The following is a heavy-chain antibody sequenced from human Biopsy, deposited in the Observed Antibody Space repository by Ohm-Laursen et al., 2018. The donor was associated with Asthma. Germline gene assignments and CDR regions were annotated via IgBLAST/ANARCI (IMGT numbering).Heavy chain of an antibody. Sequence: SLRLSCAASGFTFSNAWMSWVRQATGKGLEWVGGIKCKTDGGTTDYAAPVKGRFTITRDDSKNTLNLQMNILKSENTAVYYCTTDYLVQGVIYVDYWGQGTLVTVSP. D-gene: IGHD3-10*01. V-gene: IGHV3-15*01. CDR3: TTDYLVQGVIYVDY. CDR1: GFTFSNAW. CDR2: IKCKTDGGTT. J-gene: IGHJ4*02.